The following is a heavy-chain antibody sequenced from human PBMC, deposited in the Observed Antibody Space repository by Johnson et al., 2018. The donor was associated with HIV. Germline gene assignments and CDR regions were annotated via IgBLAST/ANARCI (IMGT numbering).Heavy chain of an antibody. CDR1: GFTVSSNY. V-gene: IGHV3-53*01. CDR3: AREQVTLWFRASGAAFNV. D-gene: IGHD3-10*01. J-gene: IGHJ3*01. CDR2: INWNGGSR. Sequence: VQLVESGGGLIQPGGSLRLSCAASGFTVSSNYMSWVRQAPGKGLEWVSGINWNGGSRDYADSVKGRFTISIDNAKNSLYLQINSLRAEDTAVYYCAREQVTLWFRASGAAFNVWGQGTMVTVSS.